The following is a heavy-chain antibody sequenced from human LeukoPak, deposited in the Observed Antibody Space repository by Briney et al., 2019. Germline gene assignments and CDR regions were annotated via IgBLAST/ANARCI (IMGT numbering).Heavy chain of an antibody. CDR3: ARRNIRGSYLYY. D-gene: IGHD1-26*01. CDR1: GGSISSTSYY. Sequence: SETLSLTRIVSGGSISSTSYYWGWIRQPPGKGLEWIGSIYYSGRTYYNPSLKSRVTISVDTSKNQFSLKLSSVTAADTAIYYCARRNIRGSYLYYWGQGTLVTVSS. V-gene: IGHV4-39*01. CDR2: IYYSGRT. J-gene: IGHJ4*02.